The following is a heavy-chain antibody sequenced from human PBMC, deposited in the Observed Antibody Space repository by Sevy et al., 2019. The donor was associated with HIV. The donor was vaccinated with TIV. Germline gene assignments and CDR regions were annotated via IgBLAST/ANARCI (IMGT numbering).Heavy chain of an antibody. Sequence: GGSLRLSCAASGFSFSSYSLSSYSMNWVRQAPGKGLEWVSSISSGSSYIFYADSVKGRFTISRDKAKNSLYLQMNRLRAEDTAVYYCARERGVGTSSYGMDVWGQGTTVTVSS. CDR1: GFSFSSYSLSSYS. D-gene: IGHD1-26*01. CDR3: ARERGVGTSSYGMDV. CDR2: ISSGSSYI. V-gene: IGHV3-21*01. J-gene: IGHJ6*02.